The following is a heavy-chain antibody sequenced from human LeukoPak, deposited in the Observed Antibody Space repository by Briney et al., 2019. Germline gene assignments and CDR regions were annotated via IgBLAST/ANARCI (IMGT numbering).Heavy chain of an antibody. CDR3: ASLVPDIVVVPAAIVVGYFDY. J-gene: IGHJ4*02. V-gene: IGHV4-34*01. CDR2: INHSGST. Sequence: PSETLSLTCAVYGGSFSGYYWSWIRLPPGKGLEWIGEINHSGSTNYNPSLKSRVTISVDTSKNQFSLKLSSVTAADTAVYYCASLVPDIVVVPAAIVVGYFDYWGQGTLVTVSS. CDR1: GGSFSGYY. D-gene: IGHD2-2*01.